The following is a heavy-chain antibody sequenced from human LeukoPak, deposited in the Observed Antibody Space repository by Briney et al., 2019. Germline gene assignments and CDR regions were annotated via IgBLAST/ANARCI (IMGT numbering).Heavy chain of an antibody. J-gene: IGHJ4*02. V-gene: IGHV3-7*03. Sequence: GGSLRLSCAASGFTFSSYWMSWVRQAPGKGLEWVANIKQDRSEKYYVDSVKGRFTISRDNAKNTLYLQMNSLRVEDTAVYYCAKDSRGYQDYFDYWGQGTLVTVSS. CDR2: IKQDRSEK. CDR3: AKDSRGYQDYFDY. CDR1: GFTFSSYW. D-gene: IGHD3-22*01.